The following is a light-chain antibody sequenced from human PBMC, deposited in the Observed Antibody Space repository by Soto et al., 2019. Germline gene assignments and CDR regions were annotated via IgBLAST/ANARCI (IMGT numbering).Light chain of an antibody. CDR2: DAS. CDR3: QQYNTYSPERT. J-gene: IGKJ1*01. Sequence: DIQMTQSPSTLSAFVGDRVTITCRASQSIGRWLAWYQQKPGKAPKLLIYDASSLESGVPSRFGGSGTGTEFALTLSSRQPDDFATYCCQQYNTYSPERTFGQGTKVEVK. V-gene: IGKV1-5*01. CDR1: QSIGRW.